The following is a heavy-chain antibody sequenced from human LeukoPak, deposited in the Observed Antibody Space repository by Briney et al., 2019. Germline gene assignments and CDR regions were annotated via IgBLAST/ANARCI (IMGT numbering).Heavy chain of an antibody. CDR2: IYYSGST. J-gene: IGHJ4*02. CDR1: GGSISSSSYY. CDR3: ARGGSTGTVDY. Sequence: NPSETLSLTCTVSGGSISSSSYYWGWIRQPPGKGLEWIGSIYYSGSTYYNPSLKSRVTISVDTSKNQFSLKLSSVTAADTAVYYCARGGSTGTVDYWGQGTLVTASS. V-gene: IGHV4-39*01. D-gene: IGHD1/OR15-1a*01.